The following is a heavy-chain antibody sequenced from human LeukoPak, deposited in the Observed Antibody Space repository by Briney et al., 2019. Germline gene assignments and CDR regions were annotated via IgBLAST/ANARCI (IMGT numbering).Heavy chain of an antibody. CDR2: IKQDGSEK. D-gene: IGHD3-22*01. V-gene: IGHV3-7*01. Sequence: TGGSLRLSCAASGFTFSSYWMSWVRQAPGKGLEWVANIKQDGSEKYYVDSVKGRFTISRDNAKNSLYLQMNSLRAEDTAVYYCARDSEVVIDPPIDYWGQRTLVTVSS. CDR1: GFTFSSYW. J-gene: IGHJ4*02. CDR3: ARDSEVVIDPPIDY.